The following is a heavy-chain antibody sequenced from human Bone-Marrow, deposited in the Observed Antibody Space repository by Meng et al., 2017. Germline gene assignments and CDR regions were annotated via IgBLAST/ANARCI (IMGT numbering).Heavy chain of an antibody. Sequence: GESLKISCAASGFTFDDYGMSWVRQAPGKGLEWVSGINWNGGSTGYADSVKGRFTISRDNAKNSLYLQMNSLRVEDTAVYYCARAHSGWYSESPSGYHYGMDVWGQGTTVTVSS. CDR3: ARAHSGWYSESPSGYHYGMDV. V-gene: IGHV3-20*04. CDR1: GFTFDDYG. CDR2: INWNGGST. D-gene: IGHD6-19*01. J-gene: IGHJ6*02.